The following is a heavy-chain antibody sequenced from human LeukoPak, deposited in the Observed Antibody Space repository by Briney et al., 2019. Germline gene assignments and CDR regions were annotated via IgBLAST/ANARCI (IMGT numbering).Heavy chain of an antibody. CDR3: ARRYYDRNDSKRRKWFEA. J-gene: IGHJ5*02. V-gene: IGHV3-74*01. Sequence: QPGGSLRLSCAASGFTFSSHWMHWVRQAPGKVLVWVSRLNTDGSSTVYADSVKGRFTISRDNAKNTLYLQMNSLRAEDTAVYYWARRYYDRNDSKRRKWFEAWGQGTLVTVSS. CDR1: GFTFSSHW. CDR2: LNTDGSST. D-gene: IGHD3-22*01.